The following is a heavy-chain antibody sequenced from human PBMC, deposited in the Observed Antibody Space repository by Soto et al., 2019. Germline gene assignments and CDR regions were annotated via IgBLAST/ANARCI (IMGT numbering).Heavy chain of an antibody. CDR3: AHSFDYGEPNWFDP. CDR1: GFSLSTSGVG. V-gene: IGHV2-5*02. D-gene: IGHD4-17*01. CDR2: IYWDDDK. J-gene: IGHJ5*02. Sequence: QITLKESGPTLVKPTQTLTLTCTFSGFSLSTSGVGVGWIRQPPGKALEWLALIYWDDDKRYSPSLKSRLTITKDTSKNQVFITMTNMDPVDTATYYCAHSFDYGEPNWFDPWGQGTLVTVSS.